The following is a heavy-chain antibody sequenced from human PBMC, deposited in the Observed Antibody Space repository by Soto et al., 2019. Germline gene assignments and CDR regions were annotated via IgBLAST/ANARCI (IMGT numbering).Heavy chain of an antibody. Sequence: ASVKVSCKASGYTFSHYGIHWLRQAPGQRLDWMGLINAGNGNTKYSQKFQGRVTLSRDTSASTAYMELSSLRSEDTALYYCASCPQNCITTSPCCLFFDYWGQGTLVTVSS. CDR3: ASCPQNCITTSPCCLFFDY. CDR2: INAGNGNT. V-gene: IGHV1-3*01. J-gene: IGHJ4*02. CDR1: GYTFSHYG. D-gene: IGHD2-2*01.